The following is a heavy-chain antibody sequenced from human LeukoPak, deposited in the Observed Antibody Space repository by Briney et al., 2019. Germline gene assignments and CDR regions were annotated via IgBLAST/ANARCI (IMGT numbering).Heavy chain of an antibody. CDR3: ARTPDDAFDI. Sequence: PSETLSLTCAVYGGSFSDYYWSWIRQPAGKGLEWIGEINHSGSTNYNPSLKSRVTISVDTSKNQFSLKFTSVTAADTAVHYCARTPDDAFDIWGQGTMVTVSS. V-gene: IGHV4-34*01. J-gene: IGHJ3*02. CDR1: GGSFSDYY. CDR2: INHSGST.